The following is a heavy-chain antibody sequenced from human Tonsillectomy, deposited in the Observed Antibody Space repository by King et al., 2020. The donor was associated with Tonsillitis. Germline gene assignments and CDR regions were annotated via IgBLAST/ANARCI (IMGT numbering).Heavy chain of an antibody. V-gene: IGHV4-31*03. J-gene: IGHJ5*02. CDR2: CYSSENT. D-gene: IGHD2-15*01. CDR1: GGSISGGAYY. CDR3: GRYEGGVFDP. Sequence: QLQESGPGLVKPSQTLSLTCTVSGGSISGGAYYCSWIRQHPGMGLEWIGYCYSSENTHYNPALKSGLTISLDTFKNQFSLDRSSVTAADTAVYYGGRYEGGVFDPWGQGTLVTVSP.